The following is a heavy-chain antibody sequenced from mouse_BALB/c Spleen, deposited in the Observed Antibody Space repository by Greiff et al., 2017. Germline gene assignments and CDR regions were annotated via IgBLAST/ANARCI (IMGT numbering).Heavy chain of an antibody. D-gene: IGHD1-1*01. CDR3: ARWTGSSYGNY. V-gene: IGHV1-66*01. J-gene: IGHJ2*01. CDR1: GYSFTSYY. Sequence: QVQLKQSGPELVKPGASVKISCKASGYSFTSYYIHWVKQRPGQGLEWIGWIFPGSGNTKYNEKFKGKATLTADTSSSTAYMQLSSLTSEDSAVYFCARWTGSSYGNYWGQGTTLTVSS. CDR2: IFPGSGNT.